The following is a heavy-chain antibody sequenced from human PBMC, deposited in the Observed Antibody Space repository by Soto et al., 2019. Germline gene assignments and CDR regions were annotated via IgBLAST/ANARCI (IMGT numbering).Heavy chain of an antibody. V-gene: IGHV3-73*01. D-gene: IGHD6-19*01. J-gene: IGHJ4*02. CDR1: GFTFSGSA. CDR2: IRSKANSYAT. CDR3: TILQWLVPGPDDY. Sequence: GGSLRLSCAASGFTFSGSAMHWVRQASGKGLEWVGRIRSKANSYATAYAASGKGRFTISRDDSKNTAYLQMNSLKTEDTAVYYCTILQWLVPGPDDYWGQGTLVTVSS.